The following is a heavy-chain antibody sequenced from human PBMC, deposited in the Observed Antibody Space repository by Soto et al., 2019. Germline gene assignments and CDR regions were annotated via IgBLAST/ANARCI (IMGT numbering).Heavy chain of an antibody. V-gene: IGHV3-21*01. CDR1: GFTFSSYS. CDR3: ARVGVAITMIVPRGYGMDV. J-gene: IGHJ6*02. Sequence: EVQLVESGGGLVKPGGSLRLSCAASGFTFSSYSMNWVRQAPGKGLEWVSSISSSSSYIYYADSVKGRFTISRDNAKNSLYLQMNSLRAEDTAVYYCARVGVAITMIVPRGYGMDVWGQGTTVTVSS. CDR2: ISSSSSYI. D-gene: IGHD3-22*01.